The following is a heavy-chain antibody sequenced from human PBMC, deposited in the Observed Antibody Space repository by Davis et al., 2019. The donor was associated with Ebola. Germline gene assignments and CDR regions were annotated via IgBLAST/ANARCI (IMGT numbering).Heavy chain of an antibody. J-gene: IGHJ6*02. CDR2: ISYDGSNK. CDR3: ARDGPLFALGDYYYGMDV. D-gene: IGHD3-16*01. Sequence: GESLKISCAASGFTFGRYPMHWVRQAPGRGLEWVALISYDGSNKYYADSVKGRFTISRDNSKNTLYLQMNSLRAEDTAVYYCARDGPLFALGDYYYGMDVWGQGATVTVSS. CDR1: GFTFGRYP. V-gene: IGHV3-30-3*01.